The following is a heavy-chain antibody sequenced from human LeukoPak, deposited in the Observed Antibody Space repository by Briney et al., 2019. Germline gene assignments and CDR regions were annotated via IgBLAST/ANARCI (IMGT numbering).Heavy chain of an antibody. D-gene: IGHD6-13*01. V-gene: IGHV1-46*01. CDR3: ATDSRDSSSYYFDY. CDR1: GHTFTSYY. Sequence: ASVQVSCKASGHTFTSYYMHWVRQAPGQGLEWMGIINPSGDSTSYAQKFQGRVTMTRDTSTSTVYMELRSLRSEDTAVYYCATDSRDSSSYYFDYWGQGTLVTVSS. CDR2: INPSGDST. J-gene: IGHJ4*02.